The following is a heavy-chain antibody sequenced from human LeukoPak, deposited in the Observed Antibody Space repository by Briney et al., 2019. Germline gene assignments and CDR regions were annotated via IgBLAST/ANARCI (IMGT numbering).Heavy chain of an antibody. V-gene: IGHV3-48*03. J-gene: IGHJ4*02. D-gene: IGHD3-9*01. CDR2: ISTSGTTI. Sequence: GGSLRLSCAGSGFTFSSYEMNWVRQAPGKGLEWVSYISTSGTTIYYADSVRGRFTISRDNAKNSLSLQMDSLRAEDTAVYYCARGPYYDILSGLVDYWGQGTLVTVSS. CDR3: ARGPYYDILSGLVDY. CDR1: GFTFSSYE.